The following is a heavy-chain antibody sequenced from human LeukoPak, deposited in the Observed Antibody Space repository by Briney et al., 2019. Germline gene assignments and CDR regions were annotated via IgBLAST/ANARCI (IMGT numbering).Heavy chain of an antibody. CDR1: GGTFNSRS. Sequence: SVKVSCKASGGTFNSRSIIWVRQAPGQGLEWMGGIIPVDGTTNYAQKFQGRVTMNADESTGTAYMELRNLRSEDTAVYYCARLRGSYLQGLLDNWGQGTLVTVSS. D-gene: IGHD1-26*01. CDR3: ARLRGSYLQGLLDN. CDR2: IIPVDGTT. V-gene: IGHV1-69*13. J-gene: IGHJ4*02.